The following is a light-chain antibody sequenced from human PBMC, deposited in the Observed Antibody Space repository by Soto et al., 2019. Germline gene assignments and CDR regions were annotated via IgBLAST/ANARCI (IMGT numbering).Light chain of an antibody. J-gene: IGLJ2*01. CDR1: SSDVGLYNL. Sequence: QSALTQPASVSGSPGQAITISCTGTSSDVGLYNLVSWYQQHPGTAPKLIIYEVTKRSSGVSDHFSGSKSGNTASLTISGLQAEEEADYYCCSYAGGSIPVVFGGGTKLTVL. CDR2: EVT. V-gene: IGLV2-23*02. CDR3: CSYAGGSIPVV.